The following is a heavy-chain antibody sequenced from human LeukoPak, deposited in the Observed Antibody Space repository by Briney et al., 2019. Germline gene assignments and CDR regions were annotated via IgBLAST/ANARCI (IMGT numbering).Heavy chain of an antibody. D-gene: IGHD3-10*01. CDR1: GGPFSGYY. V-gene: IGHV4-34*01. Sequence: SSETLSLTCAVYGGPFSGYYWSWIRQPPGKGLEWIGEINHSGSTNYNPSLKSRVTISVDTSKNQFSLKLSSVTAADTAVYYCARSSFYYGSGSYYKRGNNWFDPWGQGTLVTVSS. CDR3: ARSSFYYGSGSYYKRGNNWFDP. J-gene: IGHJ5*02. CDR2: INHSGST.